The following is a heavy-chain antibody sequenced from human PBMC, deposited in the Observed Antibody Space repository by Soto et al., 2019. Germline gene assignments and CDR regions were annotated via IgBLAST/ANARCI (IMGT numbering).Heavy chain of an antibody. CDR1: GSTFSSYG. Sequence: QVQLVESGGGVVQPGRSLRLSCAASGSTFSSYGMHWVRQAPGKGLEWVAVISYDGNNKYYADSVKGRFTISRDNSKNTLYLQMNSLRAEDTAVYYCAKDPSYYDTRRSYYYGMDVWGQGTTVTVSS. CDR2: ISYDGNNK. V-gene: IGHV3-30*18. CDR3: AKDPSYYDTRRSYYYGMDV. D-gene: IGHD3-22*01. J-gene: IGHJ6*02.